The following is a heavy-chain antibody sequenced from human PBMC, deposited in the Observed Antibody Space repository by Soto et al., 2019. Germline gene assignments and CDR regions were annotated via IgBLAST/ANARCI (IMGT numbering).Heavy chain of an antibody. CDR3: ARTADSYYGSWSYHPYYFDY. CDR1: GGTFSSYA. Sequence: QVQLVQSGAEVKKPGSSVKVSCKASGGTFSSYAISWVRQAPGQGLEWMGGIIPIFGTANYAQKFQGRVTITADESTSTAYMELSSLRSEDTAVYYCARTADSYYGSWSYHPYYFDYWGQGTLVTVSS. J-gene: IGHJ4*02. V-gene: IGHV1-69*01. D-gene: IGHD3-10*01. CDR2: IIPIFGTA.